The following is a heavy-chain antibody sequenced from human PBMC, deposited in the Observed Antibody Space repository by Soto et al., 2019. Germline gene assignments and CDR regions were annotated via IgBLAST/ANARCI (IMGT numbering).Heavy chain of an antibody. CDR1: GYTFTSYY. V-gene: IGHV1-46*01. CDR3: ARGYYYDSSGYYPHFDY. Sequence: ASVKVSCKASGYTFTSYYMHWVRQAPGQGLEWMGIINPSGGSTSYAQKFQGRVTMTRDTSTSTVYMELSSLRSEDTAVYYCARGYYYDSSGYYPHFDYWGQGTLVTVSS. D-gene: IGHD3-22*01. J-gene: IGHJ4*02. CDR2: INPSGGST.